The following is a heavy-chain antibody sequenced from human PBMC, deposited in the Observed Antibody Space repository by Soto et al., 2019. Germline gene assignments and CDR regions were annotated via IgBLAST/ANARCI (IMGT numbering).Heavy chain of an antibody. D-gene: IGHD3-10*01. CDR1: GFTFSRYG. V-gene: IGHV3-33*06. CDR2: IWNDGSRQ. J-gene: IGHJ4*02. CDR3: AKGPTGSYPFDY. Sequence: GGSLRLSCAVSGFTFSRYGMHWVRQAPGEGLEWVAVIWNDGSRQVYVDSVKGRFTISRDNSKNTLYLQMNSLRAEDTAVYYCAKGPTGSYPFDYWGQGTLVTVSS.